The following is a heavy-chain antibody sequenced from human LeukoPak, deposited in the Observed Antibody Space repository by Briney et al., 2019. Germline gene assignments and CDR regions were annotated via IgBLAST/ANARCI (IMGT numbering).Heavy chain of an antibody. CDR3: ARDGVGGSYYPY. Sequence: GGSLRLSCAASGFTFSSYAMHWVRQAPGKGLEWVAVISYDGSNKYCADSVKGRFTISRDNSKNTLYLQMNSLRAEDTAVYYCARDGVGGSYYPYWGQGTLVTVSS. CDR1: GFTFSSYA. D-gene: IGHD1-26*01. J-gene: IGHJ4*02. CDR2: ISYDGSNK. V-gene: IGHV3-30*04.